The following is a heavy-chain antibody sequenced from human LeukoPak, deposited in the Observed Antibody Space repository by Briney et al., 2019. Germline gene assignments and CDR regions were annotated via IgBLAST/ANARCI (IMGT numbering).Heavy chain of an antibody. CDR3: ATGFRDYDYVWGTKFDY. J-gene: IGHJ4*02. Sequence: GGSLRLSCAASGFTFSDYYMSWLRQAPGKGLEWVSYISSSGSTIYYADSVKGRFTISRDNAKNSLYLQMNSLRAEDTAVYYCATGFRDYDYVWGTKFDYWGQGTLVTVPS. CDR1: GFTFSDYY. V-gene: IGHV3-11*01. D-gene: IGHD3-16*01. CDR2: ISSSGSTI.